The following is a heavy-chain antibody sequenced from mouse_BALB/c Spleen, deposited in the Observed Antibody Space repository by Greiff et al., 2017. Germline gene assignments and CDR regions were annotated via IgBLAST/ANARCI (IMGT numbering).Heavy chain of an antibody. Sequence: EVKLLESGPSLVKPSQTLSLTCSVTGDSITSGYWNWIRKFPGNKLEYMGYISYSGSTYYNPSLKSRISITRDTSKNQYYLQLNSVTTEDTATYYCAREGFYDYDGRDYWGQGTTLTVSS. CDR2: ISYSGST. J-gene: IGHJ2*01. D-gene: IGHD2-4*01. CDR3: AREGFYDYDGRDY. CDR1: GDSITSGY. V-gene: IGHV3-8*02.